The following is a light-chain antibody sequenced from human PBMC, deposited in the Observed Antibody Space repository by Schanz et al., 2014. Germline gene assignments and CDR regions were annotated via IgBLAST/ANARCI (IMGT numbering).Light chain of an antibody. CDR1: VSVSSNY. CDR3: QQYASSVSYT. CDR2: RAS. J-gene: IGKJ2*01. V-gene: IGKV3-20*01. Sequence: EIVLTQSPGTLSLSPGERATLSCRASVSVSSNYLAWYQQKPGQAPRLLIYRASIRATGIPDRFSGSGSVTDFTLTISRLEPEDFAVYYCQQYASSVSYTFGQGTKLEIK.